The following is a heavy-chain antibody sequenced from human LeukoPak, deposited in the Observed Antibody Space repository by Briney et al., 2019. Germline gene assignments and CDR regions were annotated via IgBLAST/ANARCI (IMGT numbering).Heavy chain of an antibody. D-gene: IGHD4-23*01. J-gene: IGHJ4*02. Sequence: GGSLRLSCAVSGFTFSSYWMHWVRQAPGKGLVWVSRINTDGSTTSYADSVKGRFTISRDNAKNTLYLQMNSLRGEDTAVYYCARIYGGTFDYWGQGTLVTVSS. CDR2: INTDGSTT. V-gene: IGHV3-74*01. CDR1: GFTFSSYW. CDR3: ARIYGGTFDY.